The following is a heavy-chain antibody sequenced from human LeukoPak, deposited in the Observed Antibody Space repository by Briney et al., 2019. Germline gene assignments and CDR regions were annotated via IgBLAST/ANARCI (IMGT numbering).Heavy chain of an antibody. D-gene: IGHD5-12*01. CDR1: GGSISSSYW. J-gene: IGHJ4*02. V-gene: IGHV4-4*02. CDR2: VYHSGST. CDR3: ARVSGYDWESSYDY. Sequence: KPSGTLSLTCAVSGGSISSSYWWSWVRQPPGKGLEWIGEVYHSGSTNYYPSLKSRVAISVDTSKNQFSLKLSSVTAADTAVYYCARVSGYDWESSYDYWGQGTLVTVSS.